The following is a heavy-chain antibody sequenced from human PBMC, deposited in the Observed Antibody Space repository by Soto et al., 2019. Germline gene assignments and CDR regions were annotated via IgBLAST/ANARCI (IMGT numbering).Heavy chain of an antibody. V-gene: IGHV4-38-2*01. CDR2: IYHRGST. Sequence: SETLSLTCAVSGYSISSGYYWGWIRQPPGKGLEWIGSIYHRGSTYYNPSLKSRVTLSVDTSKNQFSLKLSSVTAADTAVYYCPIGKVERPDPDNDALDIWGQGTMVTVSS. CDR1: GYSISSGYY. J-gene: IGHJ3*02. CDR3: PIGKVERPDPDNDALDI. D-gene: IGHD1-1*01.